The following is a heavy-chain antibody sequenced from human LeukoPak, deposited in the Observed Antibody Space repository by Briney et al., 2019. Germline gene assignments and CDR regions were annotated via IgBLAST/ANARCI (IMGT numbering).Heavy chain of an antibody. CDR2: IYPGDSDT. Sequence: GESLKISCKASGYSFTSYWIVWVRRMAGKGLEWRGTIYPGDSDTRYSPSFQGQVTISADKSISTAYLQWSSLKASDTAMYYCARQSSGYRTRDLDYWGQGTLVTVSS. D-gene: IGHD3-22*01. V-gene: IGHV5-51*01. CDR1: GYSFTSYW. CDR3: ARQSSGYRTRDLDY. J-gene: IGHJ4*02.